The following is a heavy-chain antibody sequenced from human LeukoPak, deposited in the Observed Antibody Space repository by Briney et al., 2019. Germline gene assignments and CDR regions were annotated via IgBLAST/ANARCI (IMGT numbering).Heavy chain of an antibody. CDR1: GYTFTSYG. V-gene: IGHV1-18*01. Sequence: ASVKVSCKTSGYTFTSYGLSWVRQAPGHGLEWMGCIITYNGNTYYSQKLQGRVTMTTDTSTSTAYMELRSLRSDDTAVYYCAKATVTSEEYFYYYMDVWGKGTTVTVSS. J-gene: IGHJ6*03. CDR3: AKATVTSEEYFYYYMDV. CDR2: IITYNGNT. D-gene: IGHD4-17*01.